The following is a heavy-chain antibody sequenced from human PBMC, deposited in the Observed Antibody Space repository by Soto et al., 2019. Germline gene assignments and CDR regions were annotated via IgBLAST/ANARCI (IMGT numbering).Heavy chain of an antibody. CDR1: GLTFSSYW. CDR2: INTDGSST. Sequence: EVQLVESGGGLVQPGGSLRLSCAASGLTFSSYWMHWVRQAPGKGLVWVSRINTDGSSTTYADSVKGRFTISRDNTKNTRYLQMNSLRVEDTAVYYCARASGGNIHFDYWGQGTLVTVSS. D-gene: IGHD1-26*01. CDR3: ARASGGNIHFDY. J-gene: IGHJ4*02. V-gene: IGHV3-74*01.